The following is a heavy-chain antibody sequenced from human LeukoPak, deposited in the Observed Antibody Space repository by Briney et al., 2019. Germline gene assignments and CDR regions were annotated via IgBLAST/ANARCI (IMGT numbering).Heavy chain of an antibody. V-gene: IGHV4-34*01. Sequence: SETLSLTCTVSGGSISSYYWSWIRQPPGKGLEWIGEINHSGSTNYNPSLKSRVTISVDTSKNQFSLKLSSVTAADTAVYYCAREVRGLFGFDYWGQGTLVTVSS. D-gene: IGHD3-10*01. CDR3: AREVRGLFGFDY. J-gene: IGHJ4*02. CDR1: GGSISSYY. CDR2: INHSGST.